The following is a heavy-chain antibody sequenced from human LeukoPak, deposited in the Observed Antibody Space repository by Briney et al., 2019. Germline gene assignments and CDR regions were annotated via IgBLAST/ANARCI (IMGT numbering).Heavy chain of an antibody. V-gene: IGHV1-2*06. Sequence: ASVKVSCKASGYPFTDYYMHWVRQAPGQGLEWMGRINPNSGGTNYALKFQGKVTMTRDTSISTAYMELRRLRSDDTAVYYCARDGNDILTGYYFDYWGQGTLVTVSS. CDR2: INPNSGGT. CDR3: ARDGNDILTGYYFDY. J-gene: IGHJ4*02. D-gene: IGHD3-9*01. CDR1: GYPFTDYY.